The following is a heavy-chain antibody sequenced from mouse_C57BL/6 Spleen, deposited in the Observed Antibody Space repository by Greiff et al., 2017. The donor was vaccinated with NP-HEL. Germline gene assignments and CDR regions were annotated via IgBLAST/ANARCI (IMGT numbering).Heavy chain of an antibody. CDR1: GYTFTSYW. CDR3: ARGEATRGYYAMDY. V-gene: IGHV1-59*01. D-gene: IGHD1-1*01. J-gene: IGHJ4*01. CDR2: IDPSDSYT. Sequence: VQLQQPGAELVRPGTSVKLSCKASGYTFTSYWMHWVKQRPGQGLEWIGVIDPSDSYTNYNQKFQGKAILTVDTSSSTAYMQLSSRTSEDSAVYYCARGEATRGYYAMDYWGQGTSVTVSS.